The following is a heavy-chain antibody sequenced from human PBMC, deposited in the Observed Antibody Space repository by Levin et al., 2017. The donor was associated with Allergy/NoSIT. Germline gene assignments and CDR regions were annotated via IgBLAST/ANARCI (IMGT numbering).Heavy chain of an antibody. V-gene: IGHV3-74*01. CDR1: GFTFSGSW. J-gene: IGHJ4*02. Sequence: PGGSLRLSCAASGFTFSGSWMHWVRQVPGKGLVWVSRINEDGSTTDYADSVKGRFTISRDNAKNTLYLQMNSLRAEDTSRYFCARDLSGRNDYWGQGTLVTVSS. D-gene: IGHD3-10*01. CDR3: ARDLSGRNDY. CDR2: INEDGSTT.